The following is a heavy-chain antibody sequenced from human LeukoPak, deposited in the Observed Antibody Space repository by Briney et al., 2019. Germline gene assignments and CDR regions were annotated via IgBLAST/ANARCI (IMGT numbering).Heavy chain of an antibody. J-gene: IGHJ4*02. D-gene: IGHD6-13*01. V-gene: IGHV1-8*03. CDR1: GYTFTSYD. CDR3: ARLHSSSWYLYYFDY. Sequence: GASVKVSCKASGYTFTSYDINWVRQATGQGLEWMGWMNPNSGNTGYAQKFQGRVTITRNTSISTAYMELSSLRSGDTVVYYCARLHSSSWYLYYFDYWGQGTLVTVSS. CDR2: MNPNSGNT.